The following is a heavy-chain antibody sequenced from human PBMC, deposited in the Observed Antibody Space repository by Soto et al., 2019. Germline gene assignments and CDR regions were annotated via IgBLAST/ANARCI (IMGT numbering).Heavy chain of an antibody. CDR2: INHSGST. CDR3: ARGSPYCSSTSCSPRDFDY. D-gene: IGHD2-2*01. CDR1: GGSFSGYY. Sequence: QVRLQQWGAGLLKPSETLSLTCAVYGGSFSGYYWSWIRQPPGKGLEWIGEINHSGSTNYNPSPKTRVTTSVDTANNQFALKLSSVTAADTAVYYCARGSPYCSSTSCSPRDFDYWGQGTLVTVSS. J-gene: IGHJ4*02. V-gene: IGHV4-34*01.